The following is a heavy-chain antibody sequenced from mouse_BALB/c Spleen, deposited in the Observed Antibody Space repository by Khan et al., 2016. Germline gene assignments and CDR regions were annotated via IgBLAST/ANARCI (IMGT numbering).Heavy chain of an antibody. Sequence: EVQLQESGPSLVKPSQTLSLTCSVTGDSITSGYWNWIRKCPGKKLEYMGYISYSGSTHYNPSLKSRNSITSDTSKCQYYLQLNSVTTEDTATYYCAGDYGHFFDYWGQGTTLTVSS. J-gene: IGHJ2*01. D-gene: IGHD1-1*02. CDR1: GDSITSGY. CDR2: ISYSGST. CDR3: AGDYGHFFDY. V-gene: IGHV3-8*02.